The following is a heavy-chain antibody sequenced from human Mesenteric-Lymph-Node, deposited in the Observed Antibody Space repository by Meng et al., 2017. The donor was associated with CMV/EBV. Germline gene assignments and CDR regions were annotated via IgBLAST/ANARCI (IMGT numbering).Heavy chain of an antibody. CDR1: GYY. D-gene: IGHD2-2*02. J-gene: IGHJ4*02. Sequence: GYYMHWVRQAPEQGLEWMGWINPNSGGTNYAQKFQGRVTMTRDTSISTAYMELSRLRSDDTAVYYCARDLLGYCSSTSCYRTLSDYWGQGTLVTVSS. CDR2: INPNSGGT. CDR3: ARDLLGYCSSTSCYRTLSDY. V-gene: IGHV1-2*02.